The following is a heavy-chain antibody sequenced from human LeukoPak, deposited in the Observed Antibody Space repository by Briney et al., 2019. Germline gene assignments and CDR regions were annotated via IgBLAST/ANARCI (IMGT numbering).Heavy chain of an antibody. CDR2: INSDGSST. J-gene: IGHJ4*02. CDR1: GFTFSSYW. CDR3: ARESRPSKLNLTQQLDY. Sequence: GGSLRLSCAASGFTFSSYWMHWVRQAPGKGLVWVSRINSDGSSTSYADSVKGRFTISRDNAKNTLYLQMNSLRAEDTAVYYCARESRPSKLNLTQQLDYWGQGTLVTVSS. V-gene: IGHV3-74*01. D-gene: IGHD6-13*01.